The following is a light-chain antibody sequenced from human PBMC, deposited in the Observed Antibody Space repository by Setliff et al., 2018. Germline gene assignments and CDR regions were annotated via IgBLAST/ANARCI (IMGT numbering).Light chain of an antibody. V-gene: IGLV2-14*01. CDR2: EVS. CDR3: SSYTSSTTKI. J-gene: IGLJ2*01. Sequence: QSVLTQPASVSGSPGQSITISCTGTSNDIGGYKYVSWYQQHPGKAPKLMIYEVSNRPSGVSDRFSGSKSGNAASLTISGLQAEDEADYYCSSYTSSTTKIFGGGTQLTVL. CDR1: SNDIGGYKY.